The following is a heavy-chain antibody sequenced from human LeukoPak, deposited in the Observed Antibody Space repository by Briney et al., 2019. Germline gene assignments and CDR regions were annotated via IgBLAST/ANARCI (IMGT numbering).Heavy chain of an antibody. Sequence: PGRSLRLSRAGSGFKLGEYAIHWVRPVPGKGREWGSGICCNGDKIDYADSVRGRFTISRDNAKNSLYLQMNSLTAEDTALYYCAIDRAGDLEHWGQGTLVTVSS. V-gene: IGHV3-9*01. CDR3: AIDRAGDLEH. CDR2: ICCNGDKI. D-gene: IGHD7-27*01. J-gene: IGHJ5*02. CDR1: GFKLGEYA.